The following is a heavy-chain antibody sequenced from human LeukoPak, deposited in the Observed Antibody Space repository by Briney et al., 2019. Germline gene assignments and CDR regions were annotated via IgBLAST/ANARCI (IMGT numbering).Heavy chain of an antibody. V-gene: IGHV3-30*02. J-gene: IGHJ4*02. Sequence: TGGSLRLSCAASGFIFSTYGMYWVRQAPGKGLEWVAFIRHDGSIKNYADSVKGRSTISRDNSKNTLYLQMNSLRAEDTAVYYCAKDSLADIDYWGRGTLVTVSS. CDR1: GFIFSTYG. CDR3: AKDSLADIDY. D-gene: IGHD3-16*01. CDR2: IRHDGSIK.